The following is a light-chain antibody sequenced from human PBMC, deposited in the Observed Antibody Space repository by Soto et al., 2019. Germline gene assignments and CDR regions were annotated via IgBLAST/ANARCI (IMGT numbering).Light chain of an antibody. CDR3: QQSFSAPLS. Sequence: DIHMTQSPASLSASVGDRVTITCRASQNVASYLNWFQHKPGEAPKSLIYAAPKLRSGVPSRFSATGSETDFPININDLLHEDFATYYCQQSFSAPLSFGVRTKV. V-gene: IGKV1-39*01. J-gene: IGKJ4*01. CDR1: QNVASY. CDR2: AAP.